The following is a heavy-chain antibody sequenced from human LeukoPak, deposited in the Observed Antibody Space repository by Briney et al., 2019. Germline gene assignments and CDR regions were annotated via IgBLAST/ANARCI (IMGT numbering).Heavy chain of an antibody. CDR2: INHSGST. V-gene: IGHV4-34*01. CDR3: ARYVPVKTGTTRSSFDF. Sequence: PSETLSLTCVVSGGSFSGYLWSWIRQSPGKGLEWIGEINHSGSTDYNPSLKSRVTISIDKSKNHFSLKVNSVTAADTAVYYCARYVPVKTGTTRSSFDFWGQGTLVTVSS. J-gene: IGHJ4*02. D-gene: IGHD1-1*01. CDR1: GGSFSGYL.